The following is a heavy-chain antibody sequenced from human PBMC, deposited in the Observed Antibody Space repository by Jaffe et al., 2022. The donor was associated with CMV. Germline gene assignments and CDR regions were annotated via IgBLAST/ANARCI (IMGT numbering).Heavy chain of an antibody. Sequence: QVQLQQWGAGLLKPSETLSLTCAVYGGSFSGYYWSWIRQPPGKGLEWIGEINHSGSTNYNPSLKSRVTISVDTSKNQFSLKLSSVTAADTAVYYCARGSRSRFDYWGQGTLVTVSS. V-gene: IGHV4-34*01. CDR2: INHSGST. CDR1: GGSFSGYY. D-gene: IGHD6-13*01. CDR3: ARGSRSRFDY. J-gene: IGHJ4*02.